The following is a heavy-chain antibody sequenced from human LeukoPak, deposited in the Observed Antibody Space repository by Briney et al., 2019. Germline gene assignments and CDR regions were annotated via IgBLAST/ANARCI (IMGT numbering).Heavy chain of an antibody. CDR2: ISYDGSNK. Sequence: GGSLRLSCAASGFTFSSYGMHWVRQAPGKGLEWVAVISYDGSNKYYADSVKGRFTISRDNSKNTLYLQMNSLRAEDTAVYYCAKDQVYCSGGSCYSGVSDYFDYWGQGTLVTVSS. CDR3: AKDQVYCSGGSCYSGVSDYFDY. CDR1: GFTFSSYG. D-gene: IGHD2-15*01. V-gene: IGHV3-30*18. J-gene: IGHJ4*02.